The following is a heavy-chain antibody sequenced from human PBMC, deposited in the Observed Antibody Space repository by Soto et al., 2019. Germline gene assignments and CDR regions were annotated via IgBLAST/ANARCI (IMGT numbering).Heavy chain of an antibody. CDR2: IYNNGNT. CDR3: ARTVMPVGNLAAFDH. D-gene: IGHD7-27*01. J-gene: IGHJ4*02. V-gene: IGHV4-61*01. CDR1: GGSVSSVKYF. Sequence: KPSETLSLTCNVSGGSVSSVKYFWSWIRQPPGKGLEWIAYIYNNGNTNYNPPLKSRATISVDTSKNQCSLKLTSVTAADSAVYFCARTVMPVGNLAAFDHWGQGVLVTVSS.